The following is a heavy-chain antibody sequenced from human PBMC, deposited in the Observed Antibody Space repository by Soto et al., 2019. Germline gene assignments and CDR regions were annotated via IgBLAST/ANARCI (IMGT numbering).Heavy chain of an antibody. CDR1: GYTFTSYG. CDR2: ISAYNGNT. V-gene: IGHV1-18*01. Sequence: ASVKVSCKASGYTFTSYGISWVRQAPGQGLEWMGWISAYNGNTNYAQKLQGRVTMTTDTSTSTAYMELRSLRSDDTAVYYCARSLTGGTYGDYFDYWCQGTLVSVSS. J-gene: IGHJ4*02. D-gene: IGHD4-17*01. CDR3: ARSLTGGTYGDYFDY.